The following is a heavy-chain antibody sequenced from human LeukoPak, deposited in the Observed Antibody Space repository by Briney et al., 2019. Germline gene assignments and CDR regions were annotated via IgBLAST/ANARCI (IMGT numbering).Heavy chain of an antibody. CDR3: ASPAGMALIGFDP. CDR2: ISSSGSTI. J-gene: IGHJ5*02. D-gene: IGHD3-16*02. Sequence: PGGSLRLSCAASGFTFSDYYMSWIRQAPGKGLEWVSYISSSGSTIYYADSVKGRFTISRDNAKNSLYLQMNSLRAENTAVYYCASPAGMALIGFDPWGQGTLVTVSS. V-gene: IGHV3-11*01. CDR1: GFTFSDYY.